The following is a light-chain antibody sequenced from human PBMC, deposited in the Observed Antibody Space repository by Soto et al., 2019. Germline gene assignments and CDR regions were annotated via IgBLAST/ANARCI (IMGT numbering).Light chain of an antibody. CDR3: QQYNNWSLT. CDR1: QSVSSN. J-gene: IGKJ4*01. Sequence: DIVMTQSPATLSVSTGERATLSCRASQSVSSNLAWYQQEPGKAPKLLIYDASTLASGFPARFSGSGSGTEFTLTISSLQPEDFAAYYCQQYNNWSLTFGGGTKVDIK. CDR2: DAS. V-gene: IGKV3-15*01.